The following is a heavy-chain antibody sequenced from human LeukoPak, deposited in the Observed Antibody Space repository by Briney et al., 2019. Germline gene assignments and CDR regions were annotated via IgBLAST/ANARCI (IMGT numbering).Heavy chain of an antibody. CDR1: GYTFTSYG. Sequence: GASVKVSCKASGYTFTSYGISWVRQAPGQGLEWMGRINPNSGGTNYAQKFQGRVTMTRDTSISTAYMELSRLRSDDTAVYYCVYSSGWYYWGQGTLVTVSS. D-gene: IGHD6-19*01. CDR2: INPNSGGT. J-gene: IGHJ4*02. V-gene: IGHV1-2*06. CDR3: VYSSGWYY.